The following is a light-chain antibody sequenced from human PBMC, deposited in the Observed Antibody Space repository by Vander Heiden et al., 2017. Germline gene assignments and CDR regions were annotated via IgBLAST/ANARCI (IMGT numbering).Light chain of an antibody. CDR3: GTWDSSLSAAV. Sequence: QSVFTPPPSVSAAPGQKVTISRSGSSPNIGNNYVSSYQQRPGTAPKLLIYDNNKRPSGIPDRFSGSKSGTSATLGITGLQTGDEADYYCGTWDSSLSAAVFGGGTQLTVL. CDR1: SPNIGNNY. CDR2: DNN. J-gene: IGLJ7*01. V-gene: IGLV1-51*01.